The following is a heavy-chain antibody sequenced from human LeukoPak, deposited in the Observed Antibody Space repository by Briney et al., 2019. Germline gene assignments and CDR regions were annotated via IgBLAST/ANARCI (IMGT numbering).Heavy chain of an antibody. D-gene: IGHD2-21*02. CDR3: AKDELKHIVVVTTGYFDL. CDR1: GSTFSSYA. Sequence: GGSLRLSCAASGSTFSSYAMSWVREAPGKGLEWVSVISGSGGSTNYADSVKGRFTISRDNSKNTLYLQMNSLRAEDTAVYYCAKDELKHIVVVTTGYFDLWGRGTLVTVSS. CDR2: ISGSGGST. J-gene: IGHJ2*01. V-gene: IGHV3-23*01.